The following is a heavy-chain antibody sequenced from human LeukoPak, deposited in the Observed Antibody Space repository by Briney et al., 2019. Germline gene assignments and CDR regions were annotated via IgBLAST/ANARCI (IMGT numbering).Heavy chain of an antibody. Sequence: GGSLRLSCAASGFTFSSYAMSWVRQAPGKGLEWVSAISGSGGSTYYADPVKGRFTISRDNSKNTLYLQMNSLRAEDTAVYYCARGLNQFYFDYWGQGTLVTVSS. V-gene: IGHV3-23*01. J-gene: IGHJ4*02. CDR2: ISGSGGST. CDR1: GFTFSSYA. CDR3: ARGLNQFYFDY. D-gene: IGHD1-14*01.